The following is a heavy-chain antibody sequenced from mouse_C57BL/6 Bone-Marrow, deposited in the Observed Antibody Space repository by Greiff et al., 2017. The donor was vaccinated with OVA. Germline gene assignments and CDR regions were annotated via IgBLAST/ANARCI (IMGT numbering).Heavy chain of an antibody. J-gene: IGHJ4*01. CDR1: GYTFTDYY. V-gene: IGHV1-19*01. D-gene: IGHD1-1*01. Sequence: EVQLQQSGPVLVKPGASVKMSCKASGYTFTDYYMNWVKQSHGKSLEWIGVINPYNGGTSYNQKFKGKATLTVDKSSSTAYMELNSLTSEDSAVYYCARSTHYYGSSSYAMDYWGQGTSVTVSS. CDR2: INPYNGGT. CDR3: ARSTHYYGSSSYAMDY.